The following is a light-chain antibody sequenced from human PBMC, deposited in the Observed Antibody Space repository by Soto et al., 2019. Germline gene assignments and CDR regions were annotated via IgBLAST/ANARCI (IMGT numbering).Light chain of an antibody. CDR2: HAS. CDR3: QQYSSYPS. CDR1: QSISNW. V-gene: IGKV1-5*01. Sequence: DIQMTQSPSTLSASVGDRVTITCRGSQSISNWLAWYQQKPGKAPKLLIFHASSLESGVPSRFSGSGSGTESTLTISSLQSDDFATYYCQQYSSYPSFGQGTKVDIK. J-gene: IGKJ1*01.